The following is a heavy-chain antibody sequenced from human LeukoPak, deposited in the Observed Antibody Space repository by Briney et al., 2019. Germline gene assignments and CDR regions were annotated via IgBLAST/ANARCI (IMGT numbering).Heavy chain of an antibody. CDR3: ARGEPYYYDSSGYLQH. CDR2: IYYSGST. J-gene: IGHJ1*01. D-gene: IGHD3-22*01. V-gene: IGHV4-59*01. Sequence: SETLSLTCTVSGGSISSYYWSWIRQPPGKGLEWIGYIYYSGSTNYNPSLKSRVTISVDTSKNQFSLKLSSVTAADTAVYYCARGEPYYYDSSGYLQHWGQGTLVTVSS. CDR1: GGSISSYY.